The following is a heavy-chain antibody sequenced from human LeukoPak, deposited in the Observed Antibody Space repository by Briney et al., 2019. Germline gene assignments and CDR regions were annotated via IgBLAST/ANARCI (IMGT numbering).Heavy chain of an antibody. V-gene: IGHV3-33*01. J-gene: IGHJ4*02. CDR1: GFTFSTYV. CDR2: IWHDGSNK. CDR3: ARDRGYTYGHPLDY. D-gene: IGHD5-18*01. Sequence: GGSLRLSCAASGFTFSTYVIHWVRQAPGKGLEWVALIWHDGSNKYYGDSVKDRFTISRDNSKNTLYLQMDSLRDEDTAVYYCARDRGYTYGHPLDYWGQGTLFTVSS.